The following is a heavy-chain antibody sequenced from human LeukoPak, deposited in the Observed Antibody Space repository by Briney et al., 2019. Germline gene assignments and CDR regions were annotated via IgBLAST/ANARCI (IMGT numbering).Heavy chain of an antibody. Sequence: GRSLRLSCAASGFTFSSYGMHWVRQAPGKGLEWVAVIWYDGSNKYYADSVKGRFTISRDTSKNTLYLQMNRLRAEDTAVYYCARDQAASMVRGVIHPLGYWGQGTLVTVSS. J-gene: IGHJ4*02. V-gene: IGHV3-33*01. CDR1: GFTFSSYG. CDR2: IWYDGSNK. D-gene: IGHD3-10*01. CDR3: ARDQAASMVRGVIHPLGY.